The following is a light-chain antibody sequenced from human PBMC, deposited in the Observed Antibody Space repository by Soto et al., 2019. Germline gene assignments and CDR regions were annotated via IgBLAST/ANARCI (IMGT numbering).Light chain of an antibody. CDR2: GAS. J-gene: IGKJ4*01. CDR3: QQYGSSPLT. Sequence: EIVLTQSPGSLSLSPGEGATLSCRASQFVSSGYLAWYQQRPGQPPRVLIYGASRRATGIPARFSGSGSGTDFTLTISRLEPEDSAVYYCQQYGSSPLTFGGGTKVEIK. CDR1: QFVSSGY. V-gene: IGKV3-20*01.